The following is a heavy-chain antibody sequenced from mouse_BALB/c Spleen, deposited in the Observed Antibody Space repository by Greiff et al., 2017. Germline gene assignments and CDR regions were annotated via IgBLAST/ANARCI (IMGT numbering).Heavy chain of an antibody. Sequence: QVQLQQSGPELVKPGASVKISCKASGYAFSSSWMNWVKQRPGQGLEWIGRIYPGDGDTNYNGKFKGKATLTADKSSSTAYMQLSSLTSVDSAVYFCAREGLWHAMDYWGQGTSVTVSS. D-gene: IGHD1-1*02. CDR2: IYPGDGDT. CDR1: GYAFSSSW. CDR3: AREGLWHAMDY. J-gene: IGHJ4*01. V-gene: IGHV1-82*01.